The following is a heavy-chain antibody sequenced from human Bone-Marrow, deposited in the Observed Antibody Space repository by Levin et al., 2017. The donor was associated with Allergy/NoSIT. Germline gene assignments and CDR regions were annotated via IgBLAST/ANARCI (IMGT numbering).Heavy chain of an antibody. J-gene: IGHJ3*01. CDR3: AKLLVAGSRSAFDV. D-gene: IGHD6-19*01. Sequence: GGFLRLSCAASGFTFDAYAMHWVRQAPGKGLEWVSGISETSVDIIYADSVRGRFTISRDNARNSLYLQMNNLTPDDTALYYCAKLLVAGSRSAFDVWGQGTMVTVSS. CDR2: ISETSVDI. V-gene: IGHV3-9*01. CDR1: GFTFDAYA.